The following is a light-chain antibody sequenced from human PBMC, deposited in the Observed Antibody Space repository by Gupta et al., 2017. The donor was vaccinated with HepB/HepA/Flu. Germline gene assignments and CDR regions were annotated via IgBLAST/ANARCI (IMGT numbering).Light chain of an antibody. CDR3: YSKDSSGNHRV. CDR2: EDK. V-gene: IGLV3-10*01. J-gene: IGLJ3*02. CDR1: ALPKKY. Sequence: SYALTQPPSVSVSPGQTARITCFGDALPKKYAYWYQQKSGQAPVLVIYEDKKRPSGIPERVSGSSSGTMATLTISGAQMEDEADYYCYSKDSSGNHRVFGGGTKVTVL.